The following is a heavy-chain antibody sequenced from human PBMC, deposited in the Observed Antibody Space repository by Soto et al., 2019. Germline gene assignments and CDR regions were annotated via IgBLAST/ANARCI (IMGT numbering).Heavy chain of an antibody. CDR3: AKDHYDSSGHYYGMDV. CDR2: ISYDGSNK. D-gene: IGHD3-22*01. Sequence: GGSLRLSCAASGFTFSSYGMHWVRQAPGKGLEWVAVISYDGSNKYYADSVKGRFTISRDNSKNTLYLQMNSLRAEDTAVYYCAKDHYDSSGHYYGMDVWGQGTTVTVSS. CDR1: GFTFSSYG. J-gene: IGHJ6*02. V-gene: IGHV3-30*18.